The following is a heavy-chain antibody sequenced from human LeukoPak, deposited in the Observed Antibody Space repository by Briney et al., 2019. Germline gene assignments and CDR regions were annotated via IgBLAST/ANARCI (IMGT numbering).Heavy chain of an antibody. J-gene: IGHJ4*02. V-gene: IGHV1-2*02. CDR3: ARVSGSYYPHFDY. Sequence: ASVTVSCTASGYTFTGYYMHWVRQAPGQGLEGMGWINPNSGGTNYAQKFQGRVTMTRDTSISTAYMELSRLRSDDTAVYYCARVSGSYYPHFDYWGQGTLVTVSS. D-gene: IGHD1-26*01. CDR1: GYTFTGYY. CDR2: INPNSGGT.